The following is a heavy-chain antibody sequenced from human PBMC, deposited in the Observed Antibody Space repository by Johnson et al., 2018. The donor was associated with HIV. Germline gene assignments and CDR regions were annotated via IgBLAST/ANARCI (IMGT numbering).Heavy chain of an antibody. Sequence: EQLVESGGGVVQPGRSLRLSCAASGFTFSSYAMHWVRQAPGKGLEWVADIKCDGSEKYYVDSVKGRLTISRDNAKNSLYLQVNSLRAEDTALYYCARAGYSYGLGAFDIWGQGTMVTVSS. D-gene: IGHD5-18*01. J-gene: IGHJ3*02. CDR1: GFTFSSYA. CDR2: IKCDGSEK. V-gene: IGHV3-52*01. CDR3: ARAGYSYGLGAFDI.